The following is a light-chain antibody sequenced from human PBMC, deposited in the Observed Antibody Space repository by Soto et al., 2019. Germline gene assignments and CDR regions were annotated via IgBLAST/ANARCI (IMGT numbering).Light chain of an antibody. V-gene: IGKV3-15*01. CDR1: QSVSSD. J-gene: IGKJ1*01. Sequence: EIVMKQSPATLSVSQGERVTLSCRASQSVSSDLAWYQQKPGQAPRLLIYDASTRATGIPARFSGSGSGTEFTLTISSLQSEDFAVYYCQQYNNWRTFGQGTKV. CDR2: DAS. CDR3: QQYNNWRT.